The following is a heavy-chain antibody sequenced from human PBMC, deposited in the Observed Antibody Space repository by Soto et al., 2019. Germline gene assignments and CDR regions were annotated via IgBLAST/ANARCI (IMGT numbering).Heavy chain of an antibody. Sequence: QVQLVESGGGVVQPGRSLRLSCAASGFTFSSYAMHWVRQAPGKGLEWVAVISYDGSNKYYADSVKGRFTISRDNSKNTLYLQMNSLRAVDTAVYYCARGLLLWFGVLDYWGQGTLVTVSS. CDR2: ISYDGSNK. V-gene: IGHV3-30-3*01. CDR3: ARGLLLWFGVLDY. J-gene: IGHJ4*02. CDR1: GFTFSSYA. D-gene: IGHD3-10*01.